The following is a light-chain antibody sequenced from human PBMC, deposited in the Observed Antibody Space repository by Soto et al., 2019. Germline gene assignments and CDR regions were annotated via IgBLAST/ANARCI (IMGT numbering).Light chain of an antibody. J-gene: IGKJ2*01. CDR1: HTIATY. V-gene: IGKV1-39*01. CDR2: GAS. CDR3: QQFYYYPHT. Sequence: IQMTQSPSSLSASVGDGVTLTCRASHTIATYLNWYQQQPGQVPEVLIYGASRLHVGVPSRFTGSGYGTDFTLTITNLQHEDFEIYYCQQFYYYPHTFGQGTKLE.